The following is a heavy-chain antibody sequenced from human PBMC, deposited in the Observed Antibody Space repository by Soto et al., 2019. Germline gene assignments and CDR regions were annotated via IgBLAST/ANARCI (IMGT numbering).Heavy chain of an antibody. Sequence: ASVKVSCKAAGYSFTDYYIHWVRQAPGQGLTWMGWINPNSGGTAYAQKFQGRVALTRDTSISTAYMELSRLTSDDTAVYYCARALYDIMTGYHYWGQGALVTVS. CDR2: INPNSGGT. V-gene: IGHV1-2*02. CDR1: GYSFTDYY. CDR3: ARALYDIMTGYHY. D-gene: IGHD3-9*01. J-gene: IGHJ4*02.